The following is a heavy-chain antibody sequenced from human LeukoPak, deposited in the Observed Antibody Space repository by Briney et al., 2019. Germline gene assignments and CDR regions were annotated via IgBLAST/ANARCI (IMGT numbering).Heavy chain of an antibody. Sequence: PSETLSLTCAVSGGSIGSGGYSWSWIRQPPGKGLEWIGYIYHSGSTYYNPSLKSRVTISVDRSKNQFSLKLSSVTAADTAVYYCARASHYDFWSYNWFDPWGQGTLVTVSS. D-gene: IGHD3-3*01. CDR1: GGSIGSGGYS. V-gene: IGHV4-30-2*01. CDR2: IYHSGST. J-gene: IGHJ5*02. CDR3: ARASHYDFWSYNWFDP.